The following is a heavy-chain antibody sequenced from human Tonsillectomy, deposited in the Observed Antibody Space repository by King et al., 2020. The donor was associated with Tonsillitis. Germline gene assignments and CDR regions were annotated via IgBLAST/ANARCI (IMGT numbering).Heavy chain of an antibody. Sequence: VQLVESGGGLVKPGGSLRLSCAASGFTFSSYSMIWVRQAPGKGLEWVSSISKNSNYIYYGDSVKGRFTISRDDAKNSLYLQMNSLRAEDTAVYYCARGEVGNHSAIDYWGQGTLVTVSS. CDR3: ARGEVGNHSAIDY. V-gene: IGHV3-21*01. D-gene: IGHD1-14*01. CDR1: GFTFSSYS. CDR2: ISKNSNYI. J-gene: IGHJ4*02.